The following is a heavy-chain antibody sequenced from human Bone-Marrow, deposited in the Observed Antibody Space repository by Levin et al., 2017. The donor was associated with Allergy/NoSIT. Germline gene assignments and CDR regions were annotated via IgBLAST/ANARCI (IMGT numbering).Heavy chain of an antibody. V-gene: IGHV1-2*02. Sequence: RLGGSLRLSCKASGDTFIGYYFHWGRQAPGQGLEWMGWINPNSGATYYAQNFQGRVTMTGDTSITTAYMELTSLRSDDTAVYFCARDLRQYYYGMDVWGQGTTVTVSS. CDR2: INPNSGAT. CDR1: GDTFIGYY. J-gene: IGHJ6*02. CDR3: ARDLRQYYYGMDV.